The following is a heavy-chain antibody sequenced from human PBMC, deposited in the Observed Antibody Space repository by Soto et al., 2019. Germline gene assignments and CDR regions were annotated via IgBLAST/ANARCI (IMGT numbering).Heavy chain of an antibody. D-gene: IGHD5-18*01. CDR3: AREKTAMVTVDY. Sequence: PGGSLRLSCAASGFTFSDYYMGWIRQAPGKGLEWVSYITSSGSTIYYADSVKGRFTISRDNAKNSLYLQMNSLRAEDTAVYYCAREKTAMVTVDYWGQGTLVTVSS. J-gene: IGHJ4*02. V-gene: IGHV3-11*01. CDR2: ITSSGSTI. CDR1: GFTFSDYY.